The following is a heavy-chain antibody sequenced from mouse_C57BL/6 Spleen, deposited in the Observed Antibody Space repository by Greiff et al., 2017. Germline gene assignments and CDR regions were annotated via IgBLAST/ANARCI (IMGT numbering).Heavy chain of an antibody. CDR2: IDPANGNT. Sequence: VQLKESVAELVRPGASVKLSCTASGFNIKNTYMHWVKQRPEQGLEWIGRIDPANGNTKYAPKFQGKATITADTSSNTAYLQLSSLTSEDTAIYYCASPYYYGSSHWYFDVWGTGTTVTVSS. CDR1: GFNIKNTY. D-gene: IGHD1-1*01. V-gene: IGHV14-3*01. CDR3: ASPYYYGSSHWYFDV. J-gene: IGHJ1*03.